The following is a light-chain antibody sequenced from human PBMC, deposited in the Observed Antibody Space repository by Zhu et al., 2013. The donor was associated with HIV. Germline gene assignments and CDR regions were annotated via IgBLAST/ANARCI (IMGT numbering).Light chain of an antibody. Sequence: EIILTQSPATLSVSPGERVTLSCRASQSVSSNLAWYQQKPGQAPRLLIYGASTRATDIPARFSGGGSGTDFTLSISSLQPEDFAVYYCQQYNNRPPTTFGQGPSWRS. CDR3: QQYNNRPPTT. CDR2: GAS. V-gene: IGKV3D-15*01. J-gene: IGKJ2*01. CDR1: QSVSSN.